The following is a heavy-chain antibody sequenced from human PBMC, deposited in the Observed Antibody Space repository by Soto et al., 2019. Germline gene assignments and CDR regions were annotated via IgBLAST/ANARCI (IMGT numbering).Heavy chain of an antibody. CDR1: GFTFSSYA. CDR3: ARDGLYDVDIPGWLHP. D-gene: IGHD2-21*01. J-gene: IGHJ5*02. V-gene: IGHV3-23*01. Sequence: PGGSLRLSCAASGFTFSSYAMSLVRQAPGKGLEWVSAISGSGGSIYYADSVKGRFTISRDNSKNTLYLQMSSLSAEDSAIYYCARDGLYDVDIPGWLHPWGQGTPVTVSS. CDR2: ISGSGGSI.